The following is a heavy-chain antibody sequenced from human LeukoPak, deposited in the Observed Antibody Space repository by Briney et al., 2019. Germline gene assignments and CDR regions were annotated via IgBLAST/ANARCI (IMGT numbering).Heavy chain of an antibody. D-gene: IGHD3-3*01. CDR2: IYYSGST. V-gene: IGHV4-38-2*02. CDR1: GYSISSGYY. CDR3: ARDLLSPGEYYDFWSGFPPDYYYYMDV. Sequence: SETLSLTCTVSGYSISSGYYWGWIRQPPGKGLEWIGSIYYSGSTYYNPSLKSRVTISVDTSKNQFSLKLSSVTAADTAVYYCARDLLSPGEYYDFWSGFPPDYYYYMDVWGKGTTVTVSS. J-gene: IGHJ6*03.